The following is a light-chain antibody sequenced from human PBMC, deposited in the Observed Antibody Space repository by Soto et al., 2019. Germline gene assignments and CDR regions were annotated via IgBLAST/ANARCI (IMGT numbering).Light chain of an antibody. J-gene: IGKJ4*01. CDR1: QSVSSSY. Sequence: IVLTQSPGTLSLSPGERATLSCRSSQSVSSSYVAWYQQRPGQAPRLLIYGASSRASGIPDRFSGSGSGTDFTLTISGLEPEDFAVYYCQQYGSSPRTFGGGTK. V-gene: IGKV3-20*01. CDR2: GAS. CDR3: QQYGSSPRT.